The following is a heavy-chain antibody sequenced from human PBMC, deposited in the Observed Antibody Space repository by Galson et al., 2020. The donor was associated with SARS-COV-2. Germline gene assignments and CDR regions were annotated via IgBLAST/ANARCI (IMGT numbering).Heavy chain of an antibody. V-gene: IGHV1-46*01. CDR1: GYTFTSYY. D-gene: IGHD4-17*01. J-gene: IGHJ4*02. Sequence: ASVKVSCKASGYTFTSYYIHWVRQAPGQGLEWMGIINPSGGGTTYAQKFQGRVTMTRDTSTSTVYMELSSLRSEDTAVYYCARDSQGGNDYHYLLFWGQGPLVTVSS. CDR2: INPSGGGT. CDR3: ARDSQGGNDYHYLLF.